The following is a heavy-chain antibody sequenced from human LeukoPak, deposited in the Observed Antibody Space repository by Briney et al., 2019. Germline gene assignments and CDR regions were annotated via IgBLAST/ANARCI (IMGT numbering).Heavy chain of an antibody. Sequence: SETLSFTCTVSGGSISSGDYYWSWIRQPPGKGLEWIGYIYYSGSTYYHPSLKSRVTISVDTSKNQFSLKLSSVTAADTAVYYCARDEVRVGGDAFDIWGQGTMVTVSS. CDR1: GGSISSGDYY. J-gene: IGHJ3*02. D-gene: IGHD3-16*01. CDR2: IYYSGST. CDR3: ARDEVRVGGDAFDI. V-gene: IGHV4-30-4*08.